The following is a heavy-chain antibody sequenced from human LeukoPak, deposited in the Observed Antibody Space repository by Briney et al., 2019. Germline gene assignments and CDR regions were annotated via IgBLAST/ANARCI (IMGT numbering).Heavy chain of an antibody. CDR1: GYTFTNYD. CDR3: ATDYSGLGHYYGSGGRGLGFDY. J-gene: IGHJ4*02. V-gene: IGHV1-8*01. D-gene: IGHD3-10*01. Sequence: ASVKVSCKASGYTFTNYDINWVRQATGQGLEWMGWMNPNSGNTGYAQKFQGRVTMTEDTSTDTAYMELSSLRSEDTAVYYCATDYSGLGHYYGSGGRGLGFDYWGQGTLVTVSS. CDR2: MNPNSGNT.